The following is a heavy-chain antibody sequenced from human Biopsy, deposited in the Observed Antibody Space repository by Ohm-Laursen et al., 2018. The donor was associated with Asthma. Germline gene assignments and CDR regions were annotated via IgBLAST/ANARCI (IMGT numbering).Heavy chain of an antibody. CDR3: ARGQKSAGDRWFDP. CDR1: GGSFSNYA. CDR2: INPNSGGT. D-gene: IGHD6-13*01. V-gene: IGHV1-2*06. J-gene: IGHJ5*02. Sequence: ATVKISCKASGGSFSNYAISWVRQAPGQGLEWMGRINPNSGGTNYAQKFQGRVTMTRDTSISTAYMEVSRLRSDDTAVYYCARGQKSAGDRWFDPWGQGTLVTVSS.